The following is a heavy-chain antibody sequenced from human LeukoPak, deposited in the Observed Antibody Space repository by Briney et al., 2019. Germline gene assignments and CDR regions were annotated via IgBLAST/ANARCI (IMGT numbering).Heavy chain of an antibody. J-gene: IGHJ4*02. CDR3: ARQSSLLWFGDFGY. V-gene: IGHV4-59*08. D-gene: IGHD3-10*01. CDR1: GGSISSYY. CDR2: IYYSGST. Sequence: PSETLSLTCTVSGGSISSYYWSWIRQPPGKGLEWIGYIYYSGSTNYNPSLKSRVTISVDTSKNQFSLKLSSVTAADTAVYYCARQSSLLWFGDFGYWGQGTLVTVSS.